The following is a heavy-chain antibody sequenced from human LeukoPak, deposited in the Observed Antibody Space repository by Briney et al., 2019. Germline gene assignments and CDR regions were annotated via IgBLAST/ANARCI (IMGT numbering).Heavy chain of an antibody. CDR1: GYSFISFG. CDR2: IGGYEHNS. J-gene: IGHJ5*01. V-gene: IGHV1-18*01. CDR3: ARDLWNFDDSSDYYRDFDS. Sequence: ASVKVSCKTSGYSFISFGISWVRQAPGQGLEWMGWIGGYEHNSKYVQRNLQDRITMATDTSTSTAYLELRSLRSDDTAVYYCARDLWNFDDSSDYYRDFDSWGQGTLVTVSS. D-gene: IGHD3-22*01.